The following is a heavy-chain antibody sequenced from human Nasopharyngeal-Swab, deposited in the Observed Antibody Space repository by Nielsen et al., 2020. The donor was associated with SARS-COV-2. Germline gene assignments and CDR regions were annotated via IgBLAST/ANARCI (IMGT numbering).Heavy chain of an antibody. CDR1: GFTFSSYG. CDR2: ISYDGSNK. D-gene: IGHD2-21*02. V-gene: IGHV3-30*18. CDR3: AKDRIVVVTVWYYSDY. Sequence: GESLKISCAASGFTFSSYGMHWARQAPGKGLEWVAVISYDGSNKYYADSVKGRFTISRDNSKNTLYLQMNSLRAEDTAVYYCAKDRIVVVTVWYYSDYRGQGTLVTVSS. J-gene: IGHJ4*02.